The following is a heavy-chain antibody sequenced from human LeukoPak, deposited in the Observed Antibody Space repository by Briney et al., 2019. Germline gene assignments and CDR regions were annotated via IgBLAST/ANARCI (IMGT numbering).Heavy chain of an antibody. V-gene: IGHV4-59*01. Sequence: PSETLSLTCTVSGGSISSYYWSWIRQPPGKGLEWIGYIYYSGSTNYNPSLKSRVTISVDTSKNQFSLKLSSVTAADTAVYYCARERVHYYYMDVWGKGTTVTVSS. CDR1: GGSISSYY. CDR3: ARERVHYYYMDV. CDR2: IYYSGST. J-gene: IGHJ6*03.